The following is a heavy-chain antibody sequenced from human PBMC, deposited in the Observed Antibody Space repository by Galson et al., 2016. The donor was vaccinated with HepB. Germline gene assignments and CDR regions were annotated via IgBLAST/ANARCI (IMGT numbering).Heavy chain of an antibody. Sequence: DPSDSYTNYSPSFQGHVTISADKSISTAYLQWSSLKASDTAMYYCARYDYGDPFDYWGQGTLVTVSS. CDR2: DPSDSYT. CDR3: ARYDYGDPFDY. J-gene: IGHJ4*02. V-gene: IGHV5-10-1*01. D-gene: IGHD4-17*01.